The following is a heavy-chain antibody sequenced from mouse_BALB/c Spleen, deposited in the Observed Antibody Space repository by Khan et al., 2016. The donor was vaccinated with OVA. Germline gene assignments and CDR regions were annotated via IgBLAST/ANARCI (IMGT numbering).Heavy chain of an antibody. V-gene: IGHV5-17*02. CDR1: GFTFSSFG. D-gene: IGHD1-1*01. J-gene: IGHJ1*01. CDR2: ISSGSSTI. CDR3: ATYGWWD. Sequence: EVELVESGEGLVQPGGSRKLSCAASGFTFSSFGMHWVRQAPEKGLEWVAYISSGSSTIYYADTVKGRFTTSRDNPKNTLFLQMTSLRSEDTAMYYCATYGWWDWGAGTTVTVSS.